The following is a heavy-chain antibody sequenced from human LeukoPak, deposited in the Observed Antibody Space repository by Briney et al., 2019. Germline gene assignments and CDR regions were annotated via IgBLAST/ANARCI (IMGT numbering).Heavy chain of an antibody. CDR2: IIPILGIA. Sequence: ASVKVSCKASGGTFSSYAISWVRQAPGQGLEWMGRIIPILGIANSAQKFQGRVTITADKSTSTAYMELSSLRSEDTAVYYCAMGTYYYDSSGYSPFDYWGQGTLVTVSS. J-gene: IGHJ4*02. CDR1: GGTFSSYA. CDR3: AMGTYYYDSSGYSPFDY. D-gene: IGHD3-22*01. V-gene: IGHV1-69*04.